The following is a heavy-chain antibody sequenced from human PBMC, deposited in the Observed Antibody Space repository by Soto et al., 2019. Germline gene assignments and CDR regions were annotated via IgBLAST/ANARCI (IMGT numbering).Heavy chain of an antibody. CDR1: GFTFSSYW. Sequence: PVGSLRLSCAASGFTFSSYWMHWVRQAPGKGLVWVSRIHSDGSSTSSADSVKGRFTISRDNAKNTLYLQMNSLRADDTAVYYCARGSGYYYEWFDPWGQGTLVTVSS. CDR3: ARGSGYYYEWFDP. V-gene: IGHV3-74*01. D-gene: IGHD3-22*01. CDR2: IHSDGSST. J-gene: IGHJ5*02.